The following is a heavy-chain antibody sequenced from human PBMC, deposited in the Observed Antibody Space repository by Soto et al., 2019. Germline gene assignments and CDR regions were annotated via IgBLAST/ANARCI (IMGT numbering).Heavy chain of an antibody. CDR2: IYYTGST. V-gene: IGHV4-61*01. D-gene: IGHD6-6*01. J-gene: IGHJ4*02. CDR1: CGSVNSDNFY. Sequence: SETLSLTCTVSCGSVNSDNFYWSWIRQPPGRGLEWIGYIYYTGSTNYNPSLKSRVTISIDTSRNQFSLKLSSVTAADTAVYYCARESSNSPEAFDSWGQRSLVTVS. CDR3: ARESSNSPEAFDS.